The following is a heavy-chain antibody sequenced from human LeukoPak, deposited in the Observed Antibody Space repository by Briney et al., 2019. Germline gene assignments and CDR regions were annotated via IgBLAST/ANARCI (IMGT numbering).Heavy chain of an antibody. Sequence: GGSLRLSCAVSGFTFSSYAMSWVRQAPEKGLEWVSGISVSGGSTYYADSVKGRFTISRDNSKNTLYLQMNSLRAEDTAVYYCARDPYGDYVFDYWGQGTLVTVSS. J-gene: IGHJ4*02. CDR2: ISVSGGST. CDR3: ARDPYGDYVFDY. V-gene: IGHV3-23*01. CDR1: GFTFSSYA. D-gene: IGHD4-17*01.